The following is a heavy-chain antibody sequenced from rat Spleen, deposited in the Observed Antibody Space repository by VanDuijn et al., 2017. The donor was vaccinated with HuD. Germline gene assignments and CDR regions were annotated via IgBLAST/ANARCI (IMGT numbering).Heavy chain of an antibody. D-gene: IGHD4-6*01. CDR3: TRGTYFRH. J-gene: IGHJ2*01. Sequence: EVQLVESGGGLVQPGRSLKLSCAASGFTFSYYGMAWVRQAPTKGLEWVASITNAGGGTHYPDSVKGRFTISRDIAKSTLYLQMNSLRSEDTATYYCTRGTYFRHWGQGVMVTVSS. CDR1: GFTFSYYG. V-gene: IGHV5-29*01. CDR2: ITNAGGGT.